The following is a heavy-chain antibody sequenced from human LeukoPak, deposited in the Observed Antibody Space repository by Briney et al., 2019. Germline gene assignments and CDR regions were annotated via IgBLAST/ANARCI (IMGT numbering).Heavy chain of an antibody. CDR3: AGGRTDIVVVPATLRNYYFDY. Sequence: SVKVSCKASGGTFSSYDISWVRQAPGQGLEWMGGIMPMFGKTNYAQKFQGRVTTTADKATSTAYMEPSSLRSEDTAVYYCAGGRTDIVVVPATLRNYYFDYWGQGTLVTVSS. D-gene: IGHD2-2*01. CDR2: IMPMFGKT. CDR1: GGTFSSYD. V-gene: IGHV1-69*06. J-gene: IGHJ4*02.